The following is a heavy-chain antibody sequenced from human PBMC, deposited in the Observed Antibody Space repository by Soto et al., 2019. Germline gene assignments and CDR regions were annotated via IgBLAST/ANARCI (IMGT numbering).Heavy chain of an antibody. CDR2: INPNSGGT. Sequence: ASVKVSCKASGYTFTGYYMHWVRQAPGQGLEWMGWINPNSGGTNYAQKFLGRVTMTRDTSISTAYMELSRLRSDDTAVYYCARGCSSWYSAFDYWGQGTLVTVSS. D-gene: IGHD6-13*01. CDR1: GYTFTGYY. CDR3: ARGCSSWYSAFDY. V-gene: IGHV1-2*02. J-gene: IGHJ4*02.